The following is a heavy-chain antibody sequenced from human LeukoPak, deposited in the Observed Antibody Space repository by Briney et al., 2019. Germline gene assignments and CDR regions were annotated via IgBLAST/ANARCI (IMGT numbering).Heavy chain of an antibody. J-gene: IGHJ6*02. CDR1: GGSLSSGGYS. Sequence: SETLSLTCAVSGGSLSSGGYSWSWIRQPPGKGLEWIGYIYHSGSTYYNPSLKSRVTISVDRSKNQFSLKLSSVTAADTAVYYCARSRPESYYYYYGMDVWGQGTTVTVSS. D-gene: IGHD6-6*01. V-gene: IGHV4-30-2*01. CDR2: IYHSGST. CDR3: ARSRPESYYYYYGMDV.